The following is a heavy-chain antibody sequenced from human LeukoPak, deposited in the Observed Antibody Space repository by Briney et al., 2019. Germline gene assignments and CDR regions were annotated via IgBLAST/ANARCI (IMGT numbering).Heavy chain of an antibody. CDR3: ARGGGDSSSWYFDY. V-gene: IGHV3-20*04. CDR2: FNWNGGST. Sequence: RTGGSLRLSCAASGFTFDDYGMSWVRQAPGKGLEWVSGFNWNGGSTGYAGSVKGRFTISRDNAKNSLYLQMNSLRAEDTALYYCARGGGDSSSWYFDYWGQGTLVTVSS. D-gene: IGHD6-13*01. J-gene: IGHJ4*02. CDR1: GFTFDDYG.